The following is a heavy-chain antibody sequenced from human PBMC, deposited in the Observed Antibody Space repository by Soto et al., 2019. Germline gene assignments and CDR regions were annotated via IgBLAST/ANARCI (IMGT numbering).Heavy chain of an antibody. CDR1: GFTFSSYA. CDR3: AKESPPLYCSGGSCYPGT. J-gene: IGHJ5*02. Sequence: EVQLLESGGGLVQPGGSLRLSCAASGFTFSSYAMSWVRQAPGKGLEWVSAISGSGGSTYYADSVKGRFTISRDNSKNTLYLQMHSLRAEDTAVYYCAKESPPLYCSGGSCYPGTWGQGTLVTVSS. CDR2: ISGSGGST. D-gene: IGHD2-15*01. V-gene: IGHV3-23*01.